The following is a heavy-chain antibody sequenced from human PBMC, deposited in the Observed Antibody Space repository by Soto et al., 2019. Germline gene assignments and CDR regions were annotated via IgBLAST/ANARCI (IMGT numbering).Heavy chain of an antibody. J-gene: IGHJ6*03. CDR3: ARAVVVPAAISYYYYYYMDV. Sequence: PSETLSLTCAVYGGSFSGYYWSWIRQPPGKGLEWIGEINHSGSTNYNPSLKSRVTISVDTSKNQFSLKLSSVTAADTAVYYCARAVVVPAAISYYYYYYMDVWGKGTTVTVSS. CDR2: INHSGST. V-gene: IGHV4-34*01. CDR1: GGSFSGYY. D-gene: IGHD2-2*01.